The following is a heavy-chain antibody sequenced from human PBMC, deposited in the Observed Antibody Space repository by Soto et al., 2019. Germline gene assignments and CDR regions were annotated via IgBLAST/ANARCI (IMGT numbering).Heavy chain of an antibody. CDR3: ARDGGGYSGYDSSYYFDY. D-gene: IGHD5-12*01. Sequence: GESLKISCKGSGYSFTSYWIGWVRQMPGKGLEWMGIIYPGDSDTRYSPSFQGQVTISADKSISTAYLQWSSLKASDTAMYYCARDGGGYSGYDSSYYFDYWGQGTLVTVSS. CDR2: IYPGDSDT. J-gene: IGHJ4*02. CDR1: GYSFTSYW. V-gene: IGHV5-51*01.